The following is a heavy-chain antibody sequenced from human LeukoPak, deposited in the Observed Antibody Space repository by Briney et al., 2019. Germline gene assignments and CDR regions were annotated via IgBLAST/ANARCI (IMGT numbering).Heavy chain of an antibody. CDR1: GYSFTSYW. V-gene: IGHV5-51*01. CDR3: ARHRDTAMVPFDY. J-gene: IGHJ4*02. Sequence: GESLKISCKGSGYSFTSYWIGWVRQLPGKGLEWMGIIYPGDSDTRYSPSFQGQVTISADKSISTAYPQWSSLKASDTAMYYCARHRDTAMVPFDYWGQGTLVTVS. CDR2: IYPGDSDT. D-gene: IGHD5-18*01.